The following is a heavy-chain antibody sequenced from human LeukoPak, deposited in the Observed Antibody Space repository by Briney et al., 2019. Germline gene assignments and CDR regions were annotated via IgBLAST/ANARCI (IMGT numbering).Heavy chain of an antibody. CDR1: GGSFSGYY. V-gene: IGHV4-34*01. Sequence: SETLSLTCAVYGGSFSGYYWSWIRQPPGKGLEWIGEINHSGSTNYNPSLKSRVTISVDTSKNQFSLKLSSVTAADTAVYYCARHMGIYCSSTSCSTDAFDIWGQGTMVTVSS. J-gene: IGHJ3*02. CDR3: ARHMGIYCSSTSCSTDAFDI. D-gene: IGHD2-2*01. CDR2: INHSGST.